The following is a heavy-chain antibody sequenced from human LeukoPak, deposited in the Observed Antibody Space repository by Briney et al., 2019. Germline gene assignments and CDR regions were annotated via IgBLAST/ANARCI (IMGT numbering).Heavy chain of an antibody. Sequence: SETLSLTCTVAGGSISSSSYYWGWIRQPPGKGLEWIGSIYYSGSTYYNPSLKSRVTISVDTSKNQFSLKLSSVTAADTAVYYCARGRFKGFGELFHYWGQGTLVTVSS. D-gene: IGHD3-10*01. J-gene: IGHJ4*02. CDR1: GGSISSSSYY. CDR3: ARGRFKGFGELFHY. V-gene: IGHV4-39*07. CDR2: IYYSGST.